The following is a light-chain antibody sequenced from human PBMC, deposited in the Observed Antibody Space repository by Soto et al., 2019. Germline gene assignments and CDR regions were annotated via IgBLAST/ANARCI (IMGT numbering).Light chain of an antibody. CDR3: TSYTTSVNYF. CDR2: AVS. V-gene: IGLV2-14*01. CDR1: SSDVGAYTY. J-gene: IGLJ1*01. Sequence: QSALTQPASVSGSPGQSIAISCTGTSSDVGAYTYVSWYQQHPGKAPKLMIYAVSNRPSGVSNRFSGSKSGNPASLTISGLQAEAEADYYCTSYTTSVNYFFRTGTKLTVL.